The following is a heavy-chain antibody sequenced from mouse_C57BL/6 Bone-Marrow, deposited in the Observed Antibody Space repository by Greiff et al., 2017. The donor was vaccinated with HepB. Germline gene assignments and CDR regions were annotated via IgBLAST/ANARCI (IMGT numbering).Heavy chain of an antibody. CDR2: ISDGGSYT. J-gene: IGHJ4*01. V-gene: IGHV5-4*01. CDR1: GFTFSSYA. CDR3: ARDKDGSYAMDY. D-gene: IGHD2-3*01. Sequence: EVQVVESGGGLVKPGGSLKLSCAASGFTFSSYAMSWVRQTPEKRLEWVATISDGGSYTYYPDNVKGRFTISRDNAKNNLYLQMSHLKSEDTAMYYCARDKDGSYAMDYWGQGTSVTVSS.